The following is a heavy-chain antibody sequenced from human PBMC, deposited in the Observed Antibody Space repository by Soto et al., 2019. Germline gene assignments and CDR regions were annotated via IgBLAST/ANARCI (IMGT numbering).Heavy chain of an antibody. J-gene: IGHJ5*02. CDR3: ARSGYSYGRNWFDP. D-gene: IGHD5-18*01. CDR2: ISSTSSYI. V-gene: IGHV3-21*01. Sequence: EVQLVESGGGLVKPGGSLRLSCAASGFTFSSYSMNWVRQAPGKGLEWVSYISSTSSYIYYADSVKGRFTISRDNAKNSLYLQMNSLRAEDTAVYYCARSGYSYGRNWFDPWGQGTLVTASS. CDR1: GFTFSSYS.